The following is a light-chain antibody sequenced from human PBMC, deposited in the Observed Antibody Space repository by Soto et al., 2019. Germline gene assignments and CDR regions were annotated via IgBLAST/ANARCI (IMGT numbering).Light chain of an antibody. CDR2: AAS. CDR1: QDIGTY. J-gene: IGKJ5*01. V-gene: IGKV1-39*01. Sequence: DIQMTQSPSSLSASIGDSVIITCRASQDIGTYLNWYQHXPGKAPXHLIYAASSLQTGVPSRFTGSGSGTEFTLTIDSLQPEDFANYYCQQSYTTPRITFGQGTRLEIK. CDR3: QQSYTTPRIT.